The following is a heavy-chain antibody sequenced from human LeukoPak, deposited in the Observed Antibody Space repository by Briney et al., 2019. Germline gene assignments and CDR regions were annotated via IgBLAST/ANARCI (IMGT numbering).Heavy chain of an antibody. J-gene: IGHJ3*02. D-gene: IGHD5-18*01. CDR3: AKDRGYSYGRDAFDI. V-gene: IGHV3-30*18. Sequence: GRSLRLSCAASGFTFSSYGMHWVRQAPGKGLEWVAVISYDGSNKYYADSVKGRFTISRDNSKNTLYLQMNSLRAEDTAVYYCAKDRGYSYGRDAFDIWGQGTMVTVSS. CDR2: ISYDGSNK. CDR1: GFTFSSYG.